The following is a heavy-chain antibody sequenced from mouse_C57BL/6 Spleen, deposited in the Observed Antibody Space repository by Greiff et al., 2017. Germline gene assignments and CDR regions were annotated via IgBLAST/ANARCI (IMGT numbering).Heavy chain of an antibody. CDR2: IDPSDGYT. CDR1: GYTFTSYW. D-gene: IGHD1-1*01. CDR3: ARWGTTVVADAMDY. Sequence: QVQLQQPGAELVKPGASVTLSCKASGYTFTSYWMQWVKQRPGQGLEWIGEIDPSDGYTNYTPKFKVKATLTVDTSSSTAYMQLSSLTSEDSAVYYWARWGTTVVADAMDYWGQGTSVTVSS. J-gene: IGHJ4*01. V-gene: IGHV1-50*01.